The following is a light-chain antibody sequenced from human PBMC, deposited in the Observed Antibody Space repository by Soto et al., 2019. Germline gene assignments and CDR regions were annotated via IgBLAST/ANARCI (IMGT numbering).Light chain of an antibody. Sequence: DIQMTQSPSSLSASVGDRVTITCRASQSISTYLNWYQQKPAKAPKLLIYAASSLQSGVPSRFSGSGSGTDFTLPISSLQPEDFATYYSQQSYRTLRMFGQGTKVEIK. CDR2: AAS. CDR1: QSISTY. J-gene: IGKJ1*01. V-gene: IGKV1-39*01. CDR3: QQSYRTLRM.